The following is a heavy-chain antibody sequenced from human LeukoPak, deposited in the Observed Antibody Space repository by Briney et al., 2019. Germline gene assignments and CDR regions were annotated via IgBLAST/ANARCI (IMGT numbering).Heavy chain of an antibody. CDR2: ISGSGDSI. V-gene: IGHV3-23*01. J-gene: IGHJ4*02. CDR3: AKDGGYSYGSPQLY. CDR1: GFTFSSYA. D-gene: IGHD5-18*01. Sequence: GGSLRLSCAASGFTFSSYAMSWVRQAPGKGLEWVSAISGSGDSIYYADSVKGRFTISRDNSKNTLSLKMNSLSAEDTAVFFCAKDGGYSYGSPQLYWGQGTLVTVSS.